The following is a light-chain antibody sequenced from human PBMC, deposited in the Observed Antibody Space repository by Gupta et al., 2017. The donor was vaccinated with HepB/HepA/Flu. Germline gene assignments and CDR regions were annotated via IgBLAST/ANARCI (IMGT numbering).Light chain of an antibody. J-gene: IGKJ2*01. CDR2: AAS. CDR3: QQANSCPPRYT. Sequence: DVQMTQSPSSVSASVGDRVTITCRASQGFTTWLAWYQQKPGKAPKLLIYAASSLQSGVPSRFIGSGSGTHFTLTIRSLQPEDFATYYCQQANSCPPRYTFGQGTKLEIK. CDR1: QGFTTW. V-gene: IGKV1-12*01.